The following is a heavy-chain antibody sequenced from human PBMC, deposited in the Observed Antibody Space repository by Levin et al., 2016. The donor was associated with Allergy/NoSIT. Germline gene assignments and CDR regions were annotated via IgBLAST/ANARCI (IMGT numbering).Heavy chain of an antibody. D-gene: IGHD5-18*01. CDR3: ARGLGFTSGAFDF. J-gene: IGHJ4*02. Sequence: SETLSLTCTVSSASISNYYWSWIRQAPGRGLEWLGYIYHGQSTSYNPSLKSRLTITGDTSKNQCYLKMTSVTAADTAMYYCARGLGFTSGAFDFWGQGALVTVSS. CDR2: IYHGQST. CDR1: SASISNYY. V-gene: IGHV4-59*01.